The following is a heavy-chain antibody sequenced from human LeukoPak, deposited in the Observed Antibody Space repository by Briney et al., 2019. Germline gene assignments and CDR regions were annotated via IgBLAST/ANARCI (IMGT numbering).Heavy chain of an antibody. CDR1: GGSFSGYY. Sequence: SETLSLTCAVYGGSFSGYYWSWIRQPPGKGLEWIGEINHSGSTNYNPSLKSRVTISVDTSKNQFSLKLSSVTAADTAVYYCARFTPQGYGWGGYNRFDPWGQGTLATVSS. CDR2: INHSGST. D-gene: IGHD3-16*01. J-gene: IGHJ5*02. V-gene: IGHV4-34*01. CDR3: ARFTPQGYGWGGYNRFDP.